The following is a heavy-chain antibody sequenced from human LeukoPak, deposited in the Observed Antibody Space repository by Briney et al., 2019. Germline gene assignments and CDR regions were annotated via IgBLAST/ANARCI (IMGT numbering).Heavy chain of an antibody. CDR3: ARDQRFLEWLLSNFDY. V-gene: IGHV3-11*06. D-gene: IGHD3-3*01. CDR2: ISPTSSYT. CDR1: GXTFSDYY. J-gene: IGHJ4*02. Sequence: GGSLRLSCAASGXTFSDYYMSWIRRAPGKGLEWVAFISPTSSYTDYADSVKGRFTISRDNGKNSLYLQMNSLRADDTAVYYCARDQRFLEWLLSNFDYWGQGILVTVSS.